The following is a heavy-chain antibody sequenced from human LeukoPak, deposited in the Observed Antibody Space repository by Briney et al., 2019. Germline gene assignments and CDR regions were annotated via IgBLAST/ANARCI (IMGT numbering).Heavy chain of an antibody. CDR1: GYTFTSYA. J-gene: IGHJ6*02. CDR3: AREWVSGYYYGMDV. V-gene: IGHV1-2*02. Sequence: GASVKVSCKASGYTFTSYAIHWVRQAPGQGLEWMGWITPSGGTNYPQKFQGRVAITWDTSITTAYMDLSRLTSDDTAVYYCAREWVSGYYYGMDVWGQGTTVTVSS. CDR2: ITPSGGT. D-gene: IGHD1-26*01.